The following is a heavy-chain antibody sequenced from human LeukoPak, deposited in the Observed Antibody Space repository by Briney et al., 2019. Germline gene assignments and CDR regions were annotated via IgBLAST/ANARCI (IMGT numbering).Heavy chain of an antibody. CDR2: ISSSSSYI. V-gene: IGHV3-21*01. Sequence: GGSLRLSCAASGFTFSSYSMNWVRQAPGKGLEWVSSISSSSSYIYYADSVKGRFTISRDNAKNSLYLQMNSLRAEDTAVYYCARGVGWNYGDDAFDTWGQGTMVTVSS. CDR1: GFTFSSYS. CDR3: ARGVGWNYGDDAFDT. J-gene: IGHJ3*02. D-gene: IGHD4-17*01.